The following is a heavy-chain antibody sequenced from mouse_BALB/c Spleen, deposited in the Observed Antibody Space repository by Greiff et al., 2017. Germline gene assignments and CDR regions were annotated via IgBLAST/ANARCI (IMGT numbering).Heavy chain of an antibody. CDR3: ARSHYYAMDY. CDR2: ISSGSSTI. J-gene: IGHJ4*01. Sequence: VQLQQSGGGLVQPGGSRKLSCAASGFTFSSFGMHWVRQAPEKGLEWVAYISSGSSTIYYADTVKGRFTISRDNPKNTLFLQMTSLRSEDTAMYYCARSHYYAMDYWGQGTSVTVSS. V-gene: IGHV5-17*02. CDR1: GFTFSSFG.